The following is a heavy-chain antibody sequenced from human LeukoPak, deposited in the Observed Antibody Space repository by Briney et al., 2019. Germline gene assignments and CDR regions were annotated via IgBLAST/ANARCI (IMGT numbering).Heavy chain of an antibody. Sequence: SETLSLTCTVSGGSISSYYWSWIRQPPGKGLEWIGYIYYSGSTNYNPSLKSRVTISVDMSKNQFSLKLSSVTAADTAVYYCARVRGGFDYWGQGTLVTVSS. CDR1: GGSISSYY. J-gene: IGHJ4*02. V-gene: IGHV4-59*01. CDR3: ARVRGGFDY. D-gene: IGHD3-10*01. CDR2: IYYSGST.